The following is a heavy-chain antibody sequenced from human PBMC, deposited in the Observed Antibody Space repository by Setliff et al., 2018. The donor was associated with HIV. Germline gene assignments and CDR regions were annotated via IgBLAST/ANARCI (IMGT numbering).Heavy chain of an antibody. J-gene: IGHJ6*02. V-gene: IGHV4-61*01. CDR3: ARIFGDQGYYYGMDV. D-gene: IGHD3-3*01. CDR2: IYYSGST. Sequence: SSETLSLTCTVSGGSVSSGSYYWSWIRQPPGKGLEWIGYIYYSGSTKHNPSLKSRVTISLDTSKNQFSLKLTSVTAADTAVYYCARIFGDQGYYYGMDVWGQGTTVTVSS. CDR1: GGSVSSGSYY.